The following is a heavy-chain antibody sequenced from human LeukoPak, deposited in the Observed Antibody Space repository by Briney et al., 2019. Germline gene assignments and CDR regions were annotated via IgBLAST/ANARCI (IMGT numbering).Heavy chain of an antibody. CDR2: IYTSGTT. D-gene: IGHD2-2*01. V-gene: IGHV4-61*02. CDR3: ARQTQYRNWFDP. Sequence: SETLSLTCTVSGGSVRRGNYYWTWIRQPAGSGLEWIGRIYTSGTTDYNPSLRTRVTISVDASRNHFSLKLSSVTAADTAVYYCARQTQYRNWFDPWGQGTLVTVSS. J-gene: IGHJ5*02. CDR1: GGSVRRGNYY.